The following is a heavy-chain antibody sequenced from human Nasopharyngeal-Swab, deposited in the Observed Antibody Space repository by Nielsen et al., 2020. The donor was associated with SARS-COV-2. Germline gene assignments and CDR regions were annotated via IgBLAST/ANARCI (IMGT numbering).Heavy chain of an antibody. D-gene: IGHD2-15*01. CDR1: GFIFSDSA. J-gene: IGHJ4*02. CDR3: TRCGGSCYTGKDY. CDR2: IRSKGNSYAT. V-gene: IGHV3-73*01. Sequence: ESLKISCAASGFIFSDSAIHWVRQASGKGLEWVGRIRSKGNSYATAYAASVKGRFTISRDDSKNTAYLQMNSLITEDTAVYYCTRCGGSCYTGKDYWGQGTLVTVSS.